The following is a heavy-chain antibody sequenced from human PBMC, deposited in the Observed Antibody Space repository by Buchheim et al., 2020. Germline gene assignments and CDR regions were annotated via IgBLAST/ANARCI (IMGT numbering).Heavy chain of an antibody. CDR3: ARDKRGYSYGFKVERTTTTSYYYYGMDV. V-gene: IGHV1-46*01. Sequence: QVQLVQSGAEVKKPGASVKVSCKASGYTFTSYYMHWVRQAPGQGLEWMGIINPSGGSTSYAQKFQGRVTMTRDTSTSTVYMELSSLRSEDTAVYYCARDKRGYSYGFKVERTTTTSYYYYGMDVWGQGTT. CDR1: GYTFTSYY. CDR2: INPSGGST. D-gene: IGHD5-18*01. J-gene: IGHJ6*02.